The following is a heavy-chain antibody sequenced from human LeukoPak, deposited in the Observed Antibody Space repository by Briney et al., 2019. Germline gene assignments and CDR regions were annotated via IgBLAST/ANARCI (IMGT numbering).Heavy chain of an antibody. V-gene: IGHV4-34*01. CDR1: GGSFSGYY. Sequence: SETLSLTCAVYGGSFSGYYWSWIRQPPGKGLEWIGEINHSGSTNYNPSLKSRVTISVDTSKNQFSLKLSSVTAADTAEYYCARQRKDYGSGSYYKYWFDPWGQGTLVTVSS. CDR3: ARQRKDYGSGSYYKYWFDP. CDR2: INHSGST. D-gene: IGHD3-10*01. J-gene: IGHJ5*02.